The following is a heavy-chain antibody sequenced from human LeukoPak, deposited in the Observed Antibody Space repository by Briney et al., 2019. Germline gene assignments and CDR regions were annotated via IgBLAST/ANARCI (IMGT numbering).Heavy chain of an antibody. J-gene: IGHJ4*02. Sequence: GGSLRLSCAASGFTFSSYAMSWVRQAPGRGLEWVSGISSSGSTTYYADSVKGRFTISRDNAKKSLYLQMNSLRAEDTAVYYCAKDKWDIVVVVAATLAYWGQGTLVTVSS. D-gene: IGHD2-15*01. V-gene: IGHV3-23*01. CDR1: GFTFSSYA. CDR2: ISSSGSTT. CDR3: AKDKWDIVVVVAATLAY.